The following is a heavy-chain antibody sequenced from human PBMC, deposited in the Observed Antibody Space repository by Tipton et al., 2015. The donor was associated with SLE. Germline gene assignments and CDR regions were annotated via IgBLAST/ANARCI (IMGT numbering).Heavy chain of an antibody. CDR1: LYSIGSGFY. Sequence: LRLSCTVSLYSIGSGFYWDWVRQPPGKGLEWIGYISYTETTKYNPSLESRVIISVDTSKNQFSLRLSSVTAADTAMYYCARHVGVAYYYAMDVWGQGTTVVISS. CDR3: ARHVGVAYYYAMDV. V-gene: IGHV4-59*08. J-gene: IGHJ6*02. CDR2: ISYTETT. D-gene: IGHD2-15*01.